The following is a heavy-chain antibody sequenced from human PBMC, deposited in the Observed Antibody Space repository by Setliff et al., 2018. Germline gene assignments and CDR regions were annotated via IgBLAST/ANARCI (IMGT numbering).Heavy chain of an antibody. Sequence: GGSLRLSCVGSGFTFSSDAMTWVRQTPGKGLEWLASINPHGSEKYYADSVKGRFTISRDNAKNSLSLQMNNLRSEDTAVYYCFGAGTCSYWGQGTLVTVSS. CDR1: GFTFSSDA. V-gene: IGHV3-7*01. CDR3: FGAGTCSY. CDR2: INPHGSEK. D-gene: IGHD3-10*01. J-gene: IGHJ4*02.